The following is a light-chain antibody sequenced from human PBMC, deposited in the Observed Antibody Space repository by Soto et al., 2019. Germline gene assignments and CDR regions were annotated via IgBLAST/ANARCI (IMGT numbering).Light chain of an antibody. CDR2: GAS. CDR3: QQYGNSRGT. Sequence: EILLTQSPGTLSLSPGERATLSCRASQSVSNNYLAWYQQKPGQAPRLLIYGASSRATGIPDRFSGSGSGTDFTLTISGLEPEDFAVYYCQQYGNSRGTFGQGTKVDIK. J-gene: IGKJ1*01. CDR1: QSVSNNY. V-gene: IGKV3-20*01.